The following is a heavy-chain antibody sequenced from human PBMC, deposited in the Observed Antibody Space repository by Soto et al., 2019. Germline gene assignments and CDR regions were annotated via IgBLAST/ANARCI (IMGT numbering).Heavy chain of an antibody. Sequence: QVQLVQSGAEVKKPGASVKVSCKASGYTFTNYDMNWVRQATGQGLAWMGWMSPNSGNTGYAQKCQGRVTMTRDNVMMTAYMERSSLRSDAAAVYSCVTWARRGWDSCFYWGQGTLVTVSS. J-gene: IGHJ4*02. CDR2: MSPNSGNT. CDR3: VTWARRGWDSCFY. CDR1: GYTFTNYD. D-gene: IGHD2-2*01. V-gene: IGHV1-8*01.